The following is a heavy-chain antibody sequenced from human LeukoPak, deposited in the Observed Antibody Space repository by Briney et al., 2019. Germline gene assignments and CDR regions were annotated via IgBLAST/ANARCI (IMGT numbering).Heavy chain of an antibody. CDR1: GFTVSSNY. V-gene: IGHV3-53*01. Sequence: PGGSLRLSCAASGFTVSSNYMSWVRQAPGKGLEWVSVIYSGGSTYYADSVKGRFTISRDNSKNTLYLQMNSLRAEDTAVYYCARGIAARPLDYWGQGTLVTVSS. D-gene: IGHD6-6*01. CDR3: ARGIAARPLDY. CDR2: IYSGGST. J-gene: IGHJ4*02.